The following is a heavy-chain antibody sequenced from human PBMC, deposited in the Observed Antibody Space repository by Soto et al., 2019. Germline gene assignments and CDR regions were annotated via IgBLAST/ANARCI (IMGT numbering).Heavy chain of an antibody. CDR1: GFTFRSYS. CDR3: ARDTGGAAYSSGWYGY. D-gene: IGHD6-19*01. J-gene: IGHJ4*02. Sequence: GGSLRLSCAASGFTFRSYSMNWVRQAPGKGLEWVSYISSSSSTIYYAEYVKGRFTISRDNAKNSLYLQMNSLRAEDTAVFYCARDTGGAAYSSGWYGYWGQGTLVTVSS. V-gene: IGHV3-48*01. CDR2: ISSSSSTI.